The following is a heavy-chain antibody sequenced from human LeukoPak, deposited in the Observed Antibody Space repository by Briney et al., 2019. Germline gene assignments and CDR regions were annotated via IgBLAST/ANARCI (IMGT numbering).Heavy chain of an antibody. CDR2: IYPRDGST. Sequence: ASVKVSCKASGYTFTSNYIHWVRQAPGQGLEWMGMIYPRDGSTSYAQKFQGRVTVTRDTSTSTVHMELSGLRSEDTAVYYCAKRSSSWKFFDYWGQGTLVTVSS. D-gene: IGHD6-13*01. CDR1: GYTFTSNY. J-gene: IGHJ4*02. V-gene: IGHV1-46*01. CDR3: AKRSSSWKFFDY.